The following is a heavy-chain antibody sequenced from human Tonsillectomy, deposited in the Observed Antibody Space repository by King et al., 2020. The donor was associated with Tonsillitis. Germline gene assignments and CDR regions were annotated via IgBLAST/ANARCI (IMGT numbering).Heavy chain of an antibody. V-gene: IGHV4-39*01. D-gene: IGHD5-12*01. CDR1: GGSISSSSYY. CDR2: IYYSGST. Sequence: QLQESGPGLVKPSETLSLTCTVSGGSISSSSYYWGWIRQPPGKGLEWIGSIYYSGSTYYNPSLKSRVTISVDTSKNQFSLELSSVTAADTAVYYCARHIYSGYDPFNYWGQGTLVTVSS. J-gene: IGHJ4*02. CDR3: ARHIYSGYDPFNY.